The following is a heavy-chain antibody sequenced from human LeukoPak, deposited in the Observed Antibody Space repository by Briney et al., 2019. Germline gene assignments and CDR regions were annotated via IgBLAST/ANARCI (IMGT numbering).Heavy chain of an antibody. CDR3: ARDQEGTPFYYFDY. V-gene: IGHV3-30-3*01. Sequence: PGRSLRLSCAASGFTFSSYAMHWVRQAPGKGLEWVAVISHDGSNKYYADSVKGRFTISRDNSKNTLYLQMNSLRAEDTAVYYCARDQEGTPFYYFDYWGQGTLVTVSS. J-gene: IGHJ4*02. CDR2: ISHDGSNK. CDR1: GFTFSSYA. D-gene: IGHD1-1*01.